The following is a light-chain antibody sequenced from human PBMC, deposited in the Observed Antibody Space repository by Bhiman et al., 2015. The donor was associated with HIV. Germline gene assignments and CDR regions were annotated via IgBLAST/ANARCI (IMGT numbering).Light chain of an antibody. CDR3: QSYDDTNRVI. V-gene: IGLV6-57*01. J-gene: IGLJ2*01. CDR1: SGSIASNY. Sequence: NFMLTQPHSVSESPGKTITISCTRSSGSIASNYVQWYQQRPGSSPTTVMYEDNQRPSGVPDRFSGSVDTFDSASLTISGLESEDEADYYCQSYDDTNRVIFGGGTKLTVL. CDR2: EDN.